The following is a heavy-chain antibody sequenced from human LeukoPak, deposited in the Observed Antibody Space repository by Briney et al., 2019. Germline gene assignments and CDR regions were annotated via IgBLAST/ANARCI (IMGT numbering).Heavy chain of an antibody. D-gene: IGHD5-18*01. CDR3: AKVIVSVDTAIDY. J-gene: IGHJ4*02. CDR1: GFTFSSYA. CDR2: NSGSGGST. Sequence: GGSLRLSCAASGFTFSSYAMTWVRQAPGQGLEWVSGNSGSGGSTYYADFVKGRFTISRDNSKNTLYLQMNSLRAEDTAVYYCAKVIVSVDTAIDYWGQGTLVSVSS. V-gene: IGHV3-23*01.